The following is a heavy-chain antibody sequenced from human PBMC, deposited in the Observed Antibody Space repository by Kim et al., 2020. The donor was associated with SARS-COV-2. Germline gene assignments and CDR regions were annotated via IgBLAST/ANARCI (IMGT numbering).Heavy chain of an antibody. CDR1: RFTFSSLN. D-gene: IGHD3-22*01. CDR3: TTYEF. J-gene: IGHJ4*02. V-gene: IGHV3-33*01. Sequence: GGSLRLSCAASRFTFSSLNIHWVRQAPGKGLEWVALIYHDGTNKYYADSVKGRFTISRDNSKNTLYLQMNSLRVEDTAVYYCTTYEFWGQGTPVTVSS. CDR2: IYHDGTNK.